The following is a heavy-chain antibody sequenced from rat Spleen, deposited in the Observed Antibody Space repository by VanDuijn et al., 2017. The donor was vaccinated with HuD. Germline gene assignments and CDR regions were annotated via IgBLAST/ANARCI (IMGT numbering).Heavy chain of an antibody. Sequence: QVQLKESGPGLVQPSQTLSLTCTVAGFSLTSYNVHWVLQPPGKGLEWMGVIWNTGGTRYNSALKSRLSISKDTSKSQVFLKMNSLQTEDTATYSCARGGNGMDAWGQGASVTVSS. CDR2: IWNTGGT. J-gene: IGHJ4*01. V-gene: IGHV2-41*01. CDR1: GFSLTSYN. CDR3: ARGGNGMDA.